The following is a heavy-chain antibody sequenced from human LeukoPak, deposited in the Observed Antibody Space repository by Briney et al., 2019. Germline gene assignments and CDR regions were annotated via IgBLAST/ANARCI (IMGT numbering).Heavy chain of an antibody. V-gene: IGHV4-39*07. Sequence: SETLSLTCTVPGGSISSSYYYWGWIRQPPGKGLEWTGTIYYSGSTYYNPSLKSRVTISVDTSKNQFSLKLSSVTAADTAVYYCAREYSGYDYGLDPWGQGTLVTVSS. CDR1: GGSISSSYYY. CDR3: AREYSGYDYGLDP. CDR2: IYYSGST. J-gene: IGHJ5*02. D-gene: IGHD5-12*01.